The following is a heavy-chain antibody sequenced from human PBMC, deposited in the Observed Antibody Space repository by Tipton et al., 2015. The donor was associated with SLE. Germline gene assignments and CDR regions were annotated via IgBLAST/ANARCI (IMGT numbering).Heavy chain of an antibody. Sequence: QLVQSGAEVKKPGESLRISCKGSGYSFSNYWISWVRQMPGKGLEWMGKIDPSDSYTNYSPSFQGHVTISADKSISTAYLQWSSLQASDTAMYYCARQGIAAAGSYYYYYMDVWGKGTTVTVAS. V-gene: IGHV5-10-1*01. D-gene: IGHD6-13*01. CDR1: GYSFSNYW. CDR2: IDPSDSYT. J-gene: IGHJ6*03. CDR3: ARQGIAAAGSYYYYYMDV.